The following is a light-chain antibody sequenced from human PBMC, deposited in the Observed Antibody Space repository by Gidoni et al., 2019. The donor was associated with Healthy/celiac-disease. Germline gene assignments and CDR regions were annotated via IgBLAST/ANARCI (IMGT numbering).Light chain of an antibody. V-gene: IGKV3-20*01. J-gene: IGKJ2*03. CDR2: GAS. Sequence: EIVLTQSPGTLSLYPGERATLSCRASQSVSSSYLAWYQQKPGQAPRLLIYGASSRATGIPDRFSGSGSGTDFTLTISRLEPEDFAVYYCQQYGSSPYSFXXXTKLEIK. CDR3: QQYGSSPYS. CDR1: QSVSSSY.